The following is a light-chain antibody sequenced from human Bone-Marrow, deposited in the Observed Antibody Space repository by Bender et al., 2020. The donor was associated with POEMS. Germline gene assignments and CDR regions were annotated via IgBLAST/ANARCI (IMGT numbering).Light chain of an antibody. V-gene: IGLV2-23*02. CDR2: GVT. CDR1: SNDVGPYNY. J-gene: IGLJ3*02. Sequence: QSALTQPASVSGSPGQSITIPCTGTSNDVGPYNYVSWYQHHPAKAPKLIIYGVTTRPSGVSDRFSGSKSGNTASLTISGLRSEDDADYYCCSYAGSSTSVFGGGTRLTVL. CDR3: CSYAGSSTSV.